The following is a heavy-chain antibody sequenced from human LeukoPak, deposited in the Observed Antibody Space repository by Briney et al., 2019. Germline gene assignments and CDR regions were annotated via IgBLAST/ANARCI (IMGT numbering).Heavy chain of an antibody. Sequence: SETLSLTCAVYGGSFSGYYWSWIRQPPGKGLEWIGEINHSGSTNYNPSHKSRVTISVDTSKNQFSLKLSSVTAADTAVYYCARAPGGFDYWGQGTLVTVSS. CDR3: ARAPGGFDY. CDR1: GGSFSGYY. V-gene: IGHV4-34*01. CDR2: INHSGST. J-gene: IGHJ4*02. D-gene: IGHD3-10*01.